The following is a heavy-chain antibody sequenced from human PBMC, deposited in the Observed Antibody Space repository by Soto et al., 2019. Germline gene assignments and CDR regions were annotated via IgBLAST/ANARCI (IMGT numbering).Heavy chain of an antibody. Sequence: SVKVSCKASGGTFSSYAISCVRQAPEQRLEWMGGIIPIFGTANYAQKFQGRVTITADESTSTAYMELSSLRSEDTAVYYCARGVGEEDIVLVPAAYYYYGMDVWGQGTTVTVSS. J-gene: IGHJ6*02. D-gene: IGHD2-2*01. CDR2: IIPIFGTA. V-gene: IGHV1-69*13. CDR3: ARGVGEEDIVLVPAAYYYYGMDV. CDR1: GGTFSSYA.